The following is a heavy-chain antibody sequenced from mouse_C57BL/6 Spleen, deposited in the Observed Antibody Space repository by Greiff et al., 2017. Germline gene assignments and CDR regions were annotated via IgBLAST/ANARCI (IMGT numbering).Heavy chain of an antibody. D-gene: IGHD2-4*01. CDR3: ARGSDYDGFAY. CDR2: INPNNGGT. Sequence: VQLKQSGPELVKPGASVKIPCKASGYTFTDYNMDWVKQSHGKSLEWIGDINPNNGGTIYNQKFKGKATLTVDKSSSTAYMELRSLTSEDTAVYYCARGSDYDGFAYWGQGTLVTVSA. CDR1: GYTFTDYN. J-gene: IGHJ3*01. V-gene: IGHV1-18*01.